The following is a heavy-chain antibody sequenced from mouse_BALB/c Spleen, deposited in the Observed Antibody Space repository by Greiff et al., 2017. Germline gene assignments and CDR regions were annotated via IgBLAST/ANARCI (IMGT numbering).Heavy chain of an antibody. CDR2: INSNGGST. Sequence: EVKLVESGGGLVQPGGSLKLSCAASGFTFSSYGMSWVRQTPDKRLELVATINSNGGSTYYPDSVKGRFTISRDNAKNTLYLQMSSLKSEDTAMYYCARDLGDFDYWGQGTTLTVSS. CDR1: GFTFSSYG. D-gene: IGHD4-1*01. CDR3: ARDLGDFDY. V-gene: IGHV5-6-3*01. J-gene: IGHJ2*01.